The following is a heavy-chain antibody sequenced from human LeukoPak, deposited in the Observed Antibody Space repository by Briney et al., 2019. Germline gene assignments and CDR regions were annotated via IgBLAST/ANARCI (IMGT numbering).Heavy chain of an antibody. CDR2: IHSSSGSI. J-gene: IGHJ3*02. CDR1: GFNFTNYN. Sequence: GGSLRLSCAASGFNFTNYNMNWVRQAPGKGLEWVSSIHSSSGSIYYADSLKGRFTISRDNAKNSLYLQMNSLRAEDTAVYYCARDLAWDAFDIWGQGTLVTVSS. CDR3: ARDLAWDAFDI. V-gene: IGHV3-21*01.